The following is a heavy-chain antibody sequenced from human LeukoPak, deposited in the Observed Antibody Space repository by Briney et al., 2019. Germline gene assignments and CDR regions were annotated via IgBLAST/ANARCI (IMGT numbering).Heavy chain of an antibody. CDR3: ARGGDLGYYDSSGPDDY. D-gene: IGHD3-22*01. V-gene: IGHV3-7*01. Sequence: PGGSLRLSCIASGFNFTISWMSWVRQAPGKGLEWVANINQDGSEKYYMDSVKGRFTISRDNAKNSLSLQINSLRAEDTAVYYCARGGDLGYYDSSGPDDYWGQGTLVTVSS. J-gene: IGHJ4*02. CDR2: INQDGSEK. CDR1: GFNFTISW.